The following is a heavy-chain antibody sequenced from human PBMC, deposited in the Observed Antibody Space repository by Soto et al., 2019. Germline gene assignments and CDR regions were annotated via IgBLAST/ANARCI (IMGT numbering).Heavy chain of an antibody. D-gene: IGHD2-15*01. V-gene: IGHV4-38-2*01. Sequence: SDTLSLTCAVSGFFISSGNYWGWIRKPPGKGLEWIGSIFHGGNTYYNPSLKSRVTISVDMSKNQFSLKLNSVTAADTAVYYCARARWYDAFDVWGQGTVVTVSS. J-gene: IGHJ3*01. CDR3: ARARWYDAFDV. CDR2: IFHGGNT. CDR1: GFFISSGNY.